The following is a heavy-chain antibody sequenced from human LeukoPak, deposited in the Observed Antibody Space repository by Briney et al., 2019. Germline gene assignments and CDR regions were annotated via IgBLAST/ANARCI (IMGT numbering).Heavy chain of an antibody. CDR3: ARGDHTGNPYYYYGMDV. V-gene: IGHV1-8*01. CDR1: GYTFTNYD. J-gene: IGHJ6*02. D-gene: IGHD4-23*01. CDR2: SGNR. Sequence: ASVKVSCKASGYTFTNYDINWVRQAPGQGLEWMGWSGNRDHAQKFQGRVTMTRNTSISTAYMELSGLRSEDTAVYYCARGDHTGNPYYYYGMDVWGQGTTVTVSS.